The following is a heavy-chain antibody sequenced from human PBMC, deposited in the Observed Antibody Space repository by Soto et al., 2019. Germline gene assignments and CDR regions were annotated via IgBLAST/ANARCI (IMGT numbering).Heavy chain of an antibody. V-gene: IGHV1-18*04. CDR3: ARDRRGMDV. J-gene: IGHJ6*02. CDR2: IRPYNDNA. Sequence: QVQLVQSGTEVTKTGASVRVSCKASGYTFTSYGITWVRQAPGQGLEWMGWIRPYNDNANYAEKVQDRVTLTTDTPTNTAFMELRSLTSDDTAVYYCARDRRGMDVWGQGTSVTVSS. D-gene: IGHD6-6*01. CDR1: GYTFTSYG.